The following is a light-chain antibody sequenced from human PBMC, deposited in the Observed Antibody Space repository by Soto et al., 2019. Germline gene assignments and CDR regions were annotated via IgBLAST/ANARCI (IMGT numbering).Light chain of an antibody. CDR3: SSYTDSSNYV. J-gene: IGLJ1*01. CDR1: SSDLAIYSY. V-gene: IGLV2-14*01. Sequence: LTQPASVSGSPGQSITISRTGTSSDLAIYSYVSWYQQQPGKAPKLMIYQVTNRPSGVSNRFSGSRSGNSASLTISGLQAEDEADYYCSSYTDSSNYVFGTGTKVTVL. CDR2: QVT.